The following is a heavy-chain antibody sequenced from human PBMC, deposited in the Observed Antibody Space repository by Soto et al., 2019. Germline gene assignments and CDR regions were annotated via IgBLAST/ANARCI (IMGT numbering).Heavy chain of an antibody. Sequence: PSETLSLTCTVSGASISGFYWSWIRKSAGKGLEWIGRIYATGTTDYNPSLKRRVIMSVGTSKKQFSLKLRSVTAADTAVYYCVRDGTKTLRDWFDPWGQGISVTVSS. CDR2: IYATGTT. V-gene: IGHV4-4*07. D-gene: IGHD1-1*01. J-gene: IGHJ5*02. CDR3: VRDGTKTLRDWFDP. CDR1: GASISGFY.